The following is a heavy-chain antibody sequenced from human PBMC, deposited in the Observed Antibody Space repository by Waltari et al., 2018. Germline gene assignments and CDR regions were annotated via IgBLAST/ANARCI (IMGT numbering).Heavy chain of an antibody. CDR2: IIPIFGTA. D-gene: IGHD1-26*01. V-gene: IGHV1-69*08. J-gene: IGHJ4*02. CDR1: GGTFSSYA. CDR3: ASFSGSYGIALY. Sequence: QVQLVQSGAEVKKPGSSVTVSCKASGGTFSSYAISWVRQAPGQGLEWMGRIIPIFGTANYAQKFQGRVTITADKSTSTAYMELSSMRSEDTAVYYCASFSGSYGIALYWGQGTLVTVSS.